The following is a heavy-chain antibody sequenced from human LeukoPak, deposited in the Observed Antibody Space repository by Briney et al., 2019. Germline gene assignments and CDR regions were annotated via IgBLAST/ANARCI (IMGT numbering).Heavy chain of an antibody. Sequence: SETLSLTCTVSGGSISGSSYLWGWIRQPPGKGLEWIGSIYYSGGAYHNPSLKSRVSISVDTSRNYFSLKLSSVTAADTAVYYCARHRPRPYCTNGVCYPDLWGQGTLVTVSS. CDR3: ARHRPRPYCTNGVCYPDL. D-gene: IGHD2-8*01. CDR2: IYYSGGA. V-gene: IGHV4-39*01. CDR1: GGSISGSSYL. J-gene: IGHJ5*02.